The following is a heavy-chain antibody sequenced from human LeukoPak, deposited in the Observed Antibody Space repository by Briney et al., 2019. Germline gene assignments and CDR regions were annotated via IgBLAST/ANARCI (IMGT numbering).Heavy chain of an antibody. CDR3: ARVVENA. J-gene: IGHJ5*02. CDR2: ISGRSTI. CDR1: GFTFSSYG. V-gene: IGHV3-48*01. Sequence: SGGSLRLSCAASGFTFSSYGMSWVRQAPGKGLEWVSYISGRSTIYYADSVKGRFTISRDNVKNSLYLQMSSLRAEDTAVYYCARVVENAWGPGTLVTVSS. D-gene: IGHD2-2*01.